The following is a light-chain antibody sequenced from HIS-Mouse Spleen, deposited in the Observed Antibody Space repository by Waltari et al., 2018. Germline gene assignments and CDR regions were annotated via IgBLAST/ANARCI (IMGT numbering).Light chain of an antibody. Sequence: SYVLTQPPSVSVAPGKTARITCGGNNIGSNSVHWYQQKPGQAPVRVVYEDSDRPSGIPERFSGSNSGNTATLTISRVEAGDEADYYCQVWDSSSDHVVFGGGTKLTVL. CDR1: NIGSNS. V-gene: IGLV3-21*03. J-gene: IGLJ2*01. CDR3: QVWDSSSDHVV. CDR2: EDS.